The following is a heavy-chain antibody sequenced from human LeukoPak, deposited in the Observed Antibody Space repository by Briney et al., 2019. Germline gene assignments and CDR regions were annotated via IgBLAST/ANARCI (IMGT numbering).Heavy chain of an antibody. J-gene: IGHJ6*02. CDR1: GYIFTSFG. CDR2: ISAYNGHI. Sequence: ASVKVSCKASGYIFTSFGISWVRQAPGQGLEWMGWISAYNGHIDYAQKVQGRVTMTTDTSTSTAYMELSSLRSEDTAVYYCARGTPLPAAITYYYYGMDVWGQGTTVTVSS. V-gene: IGHV1-18*01. CDR3: ARGTPLPAAITYYYYGMDV. D-gene: IGHD2-2*02.